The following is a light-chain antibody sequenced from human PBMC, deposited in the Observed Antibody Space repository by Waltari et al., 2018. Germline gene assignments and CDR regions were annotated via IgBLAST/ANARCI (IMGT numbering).Light chain of an antibody. CDR1: QSLSVAY. Sequence: EIVLTQSPGTLSLSPGERATLSCRASQSLSVAYLAWYHQKSGQAPRPLIYGASYRATDSPDRFSGSESGTDSTHTISRLEPEDFAVYDCQQYDTSPGTFGQETKLEIK. CDR2: GAS. V-gene: IGKV3-20*01. CDR3: QQYDTSPGT. J-gene: IGKJ2*01.